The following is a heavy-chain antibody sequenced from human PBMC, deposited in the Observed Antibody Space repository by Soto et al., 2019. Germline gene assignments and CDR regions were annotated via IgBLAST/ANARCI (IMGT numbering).Heavy chain of an antibody. CDR1: GFTFTRSA. V-gene: IGHV1-58*02. CDR3: AEGSSPVYYYYGMDV. CDR2: IVVGSGNT. Sequence: GASVKVSCKAPGFTFTRSAMQWVRQARGQRLEWIGWIVVGSGNTNYAQKFQERVTITRDMSTSTAYMELSSLRSEDTAVYYCAEGSSPVYYYYGMDVWG. J-gene: IGHJ6*02.